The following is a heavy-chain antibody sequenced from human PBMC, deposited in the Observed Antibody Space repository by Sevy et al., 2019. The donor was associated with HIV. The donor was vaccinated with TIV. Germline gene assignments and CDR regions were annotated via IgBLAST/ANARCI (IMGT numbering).Heavy chain of an antibody. Sequence: SETLSLTCAVYGGSFSGYYWSWIRQPPGKGLEWIGEINHSGSTNYNPSLKSRVTISVDTSKNQFSLKLSSVTAADTAVYYCARGSLSEGYVAVWFDPWGQGTLVTVSS. CDR1: GGSFSGYY. J-gene: IGHJ5*02. D-gene: IGHD3-16*01. V-gene: IGHV4-34*01. CDR2: INHSGST. CDR3: ARGSLSEGYVAVWFDP.